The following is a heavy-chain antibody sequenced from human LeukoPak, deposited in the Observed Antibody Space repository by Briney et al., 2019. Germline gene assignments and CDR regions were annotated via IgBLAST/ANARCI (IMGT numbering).Heavy chain of an antibody. CDR1: GFTFSSYG. D-gene: IGHD1-26*01. CDR2: ISYDGSNK. J-gene: IGHJ6*02. CDR3: AKDLLGGDSGSYYEVGELGMDV. Sequence: GGSLRLSCAVSGFTFSSYGMRWVRQAPGKGLEWVAVISYDGSNKYYADSMKGRFTISRDKSKNTLYLQMNSLRAEDTAVYYCAKDLLGGDSGSYYEVGELGMDVWGQGTTVTVSS. V-gene: IGHV3-30*18.